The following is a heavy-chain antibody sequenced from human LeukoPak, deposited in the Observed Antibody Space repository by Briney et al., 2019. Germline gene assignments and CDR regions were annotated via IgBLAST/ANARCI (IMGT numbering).Heavy chain of an antibody. CDR1: GFACGSYA. J-gene: IGHJ4*02. D-gene: IGHD3-10*01. V-gene: IGHV3-30*04. CDR3: ARALTVFRGVPNLDF. Sequence: PGGPLRLCCTASGFACGSYAMYWVRQAPGKGLEWVAGTSFDRGKNYYIDSVKGRFTISRDNSKNTLYLQMNILRAEDTAVYYCARALTVFRGVPNLDFWGQGTLVSVSS. CDR2: TSFDRGKN.